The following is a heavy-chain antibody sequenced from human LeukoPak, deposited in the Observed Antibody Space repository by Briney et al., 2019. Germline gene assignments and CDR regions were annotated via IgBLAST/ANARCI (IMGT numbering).Heavy chain of an antibody. CDR2: ITSSGDIK. D-gene: IGHD3-10*01. CDR1: GFTFTTYE. CDR3: ARDIYGDEDFDY. Sequence: GGSLRLSCATSGFTFTTYEMNWVRQAPGKGLEWVSYITSSGDIKTYADPVKGRLTMSRDDAKNSVYLQMNSLRPEDTAVYYCARDIYGDEDFDYWGQGTLVSASS. V-gene: IGHV3-48*03. J-gene: IGHJ4*02.